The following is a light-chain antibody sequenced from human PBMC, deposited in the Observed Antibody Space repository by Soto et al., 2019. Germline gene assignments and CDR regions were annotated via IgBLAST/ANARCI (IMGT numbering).Light chain of an antibody. Sequence: DIQMTQSPSTLSASVGDRVTITCRASQSISSWLAWYQQKPGKAPKLLIYKASSLESGVPSRFSGSGSGTEFTLTISSLQPDDFATYYCQQYNSAPALTFGGGTKVDIK. CDR3: QQYNSAPALT. CDR2: KAS. V-gene: IGKV1-5*03. J-gene: IGKJ4*01. CDR1: QSISSW.